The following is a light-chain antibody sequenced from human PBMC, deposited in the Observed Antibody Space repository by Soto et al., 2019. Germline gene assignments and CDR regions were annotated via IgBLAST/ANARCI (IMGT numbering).Light chain of an antibody. CDR3: QVWDSSSDHLGV. V-gene: IGLV3-21*04. CDR2: YDR. CDR1: NIGSQS. Sequence: SYELTQPPSVSESPGNTARITCGGNNIGSQSVHWYQQKPGQALVLVVFYDRVRPSGIPERFSGSNSGNTATLTISRVEAGDEADYYCQVWDSSSDHLGVFGVGTKLTVL. J-gene: IGLJ2*01.